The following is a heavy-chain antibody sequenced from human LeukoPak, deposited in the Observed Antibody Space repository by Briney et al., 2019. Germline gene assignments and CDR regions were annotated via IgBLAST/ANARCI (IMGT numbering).Heavy chain of an antibody. CDR1: GYTFTSYG. Sequence: ASVXVSCKASGYTFTSYGISWVRQAPGQGLEWMGWISAYNGNTNYAQKLQGRVTMTTDTSTSTAYMELRSLRSDDTAVYYCARDGDITIFGVVISYFDYWGQGTLVTVSS. D-gene: IGHD3-3*01. CDR3: ARDGDITIFGVVISYFDY. V-gene: IGHV1-18*01. CDR2: ISAYNGNT. J-gene: IGHJ4*02.